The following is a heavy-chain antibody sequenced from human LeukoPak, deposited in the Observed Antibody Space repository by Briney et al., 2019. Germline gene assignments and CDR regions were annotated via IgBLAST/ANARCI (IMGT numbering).Heavy chain of an antibody. CDR3: AKVIGYYYDSSGYPIY. D-gene: IGHD3-22*01. V-gene: IGHV3-23*01. Sequence: PGGSLRHSCAASGFTFSSYAMSWVRQAPGKGLEWVSAISGSGGSTYYADSVKGRFTISRDNSKNTLYLRMNSLRAEDTAVYYCAKVIGYYYDSSGYPIYWGQGTLVTVSS. CDR1: GFTFSSYA. CDR2: ISGSGGST. J-gene: IGHJ4*02.